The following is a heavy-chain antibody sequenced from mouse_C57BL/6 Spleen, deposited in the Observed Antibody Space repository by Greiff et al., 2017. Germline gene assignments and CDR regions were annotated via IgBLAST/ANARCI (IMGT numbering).Heavy chain of an antibody. Sequence: EVMLVESGGGLVKPGGSLKLSCAVSGFTFSSYAMSWVRQTPEKRLEWVATISDGGSYTYYPDNVKGRFTISRDNAKNNLYLQMSHLKSEDTAMYYCAREGRGFAYWGQGTLVTVSA. D-gene: IGHD6-1*01. CDR2: ISDGGSYT. CDR1: GFTFSSYA. J-gene: IGHJ3*01. CDR3: AREGRGFAY. V-gene: IGHV5-4*01.